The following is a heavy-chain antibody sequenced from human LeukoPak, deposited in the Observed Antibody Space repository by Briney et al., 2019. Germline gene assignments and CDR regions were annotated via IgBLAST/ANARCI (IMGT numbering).Heavy chain of an antibody. CDR3: ARGGLSVYDSSGYYLLY. D-gene: IGHD3-22*01. CDR1: GGSFSGYY. V-gene: IGHV4-34*01. J-gene: IGHJ4*02. Sequence: SETLSLTCAVYGGSFSGYYWSWFRQPPGKGLEWIGEINHSGSTNYNPSLKSRVTISVDTSKNQFSLKLSSVTAADTAVYYCARGGLSVYDSSGYYLLYWGQGTLVTVSS. CDR2: INHSGST.